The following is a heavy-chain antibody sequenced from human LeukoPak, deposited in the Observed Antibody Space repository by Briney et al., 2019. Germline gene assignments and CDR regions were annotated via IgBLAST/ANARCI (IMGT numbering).Heavy chain of an antibody. CDR1: GGTFSSYA. Sequence: ASVKVSCKASGGTFSSYAISWVRQAPGQGLEWMGRIIPIFGTANYAQKFQGRVTITTDESTSTAYMELSSLGSEDTAVYYCARSPGHYFDYWGQGTLVTVSS. V-gene: IGHV1-69*05. CDR3: ARSPGHYFDY. J-gene: IGHJ4*02. CDR2: IIPIFGTA.